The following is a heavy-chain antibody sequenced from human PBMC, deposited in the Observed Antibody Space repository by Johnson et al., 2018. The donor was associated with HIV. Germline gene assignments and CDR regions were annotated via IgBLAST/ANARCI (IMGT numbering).Heavy chain of an antibody. V-gene: IGHV3-13*01. D-gene: IGHD6-19*01. Sequence: VQLVESGGGVVQPGGSLRLSCAASGFTFSSYDMHWVRQATGKGLEWVSAIATAGDTYSPVSVKGRFTISSDNAKNSLYLQMNSLRAEDTALYYCAKDGKVAGTKSAFDIWGQGTMVTVSS. CDR1: GFTFSSYD. CDR3: AKDGKVAGTKSAFDI. J-gene: IGHJ3*02. CDR2: IATAGDT.